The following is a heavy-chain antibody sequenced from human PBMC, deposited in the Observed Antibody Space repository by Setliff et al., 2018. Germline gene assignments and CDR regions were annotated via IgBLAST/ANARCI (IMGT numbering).Heavy chain of an antibody. Sequence: SETLSLTCTVSGGSISSYYWSWIRQPAGKGLEWIGRIYTSGSTNYNPSLKSRATMSVDTSKNQFSLKLSSVTAADTAVYYCARARDTSGYFQYYFDFWGQGTQVTVSS. V-gene: IGHV4-4*07. CDR2: IYTSGST. D-gene: IGHD3-22*01. CDR1: GGSISSYY. CDR3: ARARDTSGYFQYYFDF. J-gene: IGHJ4*02.